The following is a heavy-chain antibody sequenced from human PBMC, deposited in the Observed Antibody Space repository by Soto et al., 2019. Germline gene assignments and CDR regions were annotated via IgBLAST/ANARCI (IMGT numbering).Heavy chain of an antibody. CDR2: ISGSGGST. CDR3: AKDWFGELLFWYSDY. J-gene: IGHJ4*02. Sequence: GGSLRLSCAASGFTFSSYAMSWVRQAPGKGLEWVSSISGSGGSTYYADSVKGRFTISRDNSKNTLYLQMNSLRAEDTAVYYCAKDWFGELLFWYSDYWGQGTLVTVSS. V-gene: IGHV3-23*01. CDR1: GFTFSSYA. D-gene: IGHD3-10*01.